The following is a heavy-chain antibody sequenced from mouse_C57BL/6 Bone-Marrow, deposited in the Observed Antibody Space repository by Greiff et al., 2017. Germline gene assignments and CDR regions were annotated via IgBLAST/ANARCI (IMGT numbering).Heavy chain of an antibody. CDR2: INPNNGGT. J-gene: IGHJ2*01. CDR1: GYTFTDYY. D-gene: IGHD1-1*01. CDR3: ARYGSRPSDY. Sequence: VQLQQSGPELVKPGASVKISCKASGYTFTDYYMNWVKQSHGKSLEWIGDINPNNGGTSYNQKFKGKATLTVDKSSSTAYMELRSLTSEDSAVYYCARYGSRPSDYWGQGTTLTVSS. V-gene: IGHV1-26*01.